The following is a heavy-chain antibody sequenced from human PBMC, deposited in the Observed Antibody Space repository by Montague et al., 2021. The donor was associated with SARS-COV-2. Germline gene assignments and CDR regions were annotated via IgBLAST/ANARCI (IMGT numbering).Heavy chain of an antibody. J-gene: IGHJ1*01. CDR2: VDYSGNT. D-gene: IGHD5-12*01. Sequence: SETLSLTCTVTSGPISDSSYYWGWIRQSPGKGLEWIASVDYSGNTYYNPSLKSRLTISVDTSKNQCSLKLNAVTAADTAVYYCARREYSHGCDDWGRDTLVTVSS. CDR1: SGPISDSSYY. V-gene: IGHV4-39*01. CDR3: ARREYSHGCDD.